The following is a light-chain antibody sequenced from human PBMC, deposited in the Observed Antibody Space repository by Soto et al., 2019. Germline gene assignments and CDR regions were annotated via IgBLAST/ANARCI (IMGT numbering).Light chain of an antibody. CDR3: QSYDSSLSGVV. Sequence: QSVLTQPPSVSVAPGQRVTISCTGSSSNIGAGYDVHWYQQLPGTAPKLLIYGNNNRPSGVPDRFSGSKSGTSASLAITGLQAEDEAYYYCQSYDSSLSGVVFGGGTKLTVL. CDR2: GNN. J-gene: IGLJ2*01. V-gene: IGLV1-40*01. CDR1: SSNIGAGYD.